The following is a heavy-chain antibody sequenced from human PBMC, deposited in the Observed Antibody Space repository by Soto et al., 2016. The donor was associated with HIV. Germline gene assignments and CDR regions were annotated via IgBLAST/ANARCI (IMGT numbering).Heavy chain of an antibody. Sequence: EVQLVESGGGLVQPGRSLRLSCAASGFIFDDYAMHWVRQAPGKGLEWVSSISWNSNNIGYADSVKGRFTISRDNAKNSLYLQMNSLRPEDTAFYYCVRDLMTGFNTRPTKDYWGQGTLVTVSS. CDR2: ISWNSNNI. D-gene: IGHD2-15*01. CDR3: VRDLMTGFNTRPTKDY. J-gene: IGHJ4*02. V-gene: IGHV3-9*01. CDR1: GFIFDDYA.